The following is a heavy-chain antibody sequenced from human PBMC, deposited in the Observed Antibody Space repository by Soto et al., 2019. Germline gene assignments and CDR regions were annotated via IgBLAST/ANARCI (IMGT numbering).Heavy chain of an antibody. J-gene: IGHJ4*02. CDR3: ARESTGLSSDH. D-gene: IGHD2-8*02. Sequence: QVQLIPSRAEVEKPGASVKVSCKASGYTFSRYGMHWVRQAPGQGLEWMGWINTANGKTGYSEKFQGRVTITRDTSATTVYMELHSLRSEDTATYYCARESTGLSSDHWGQGILVIVSS. CDR1: GYTFSRYG. V-gene: IGHV1-3*04. CDR2: INTANGKT.